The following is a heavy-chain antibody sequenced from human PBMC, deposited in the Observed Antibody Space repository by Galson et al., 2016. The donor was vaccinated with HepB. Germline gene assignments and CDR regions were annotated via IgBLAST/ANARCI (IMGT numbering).Heavy chain of an antibody. Sequence: SVKVSCKASGGTFSTYTISWVRQAPGHGLEWMGRIIPIFGTTNYAQKVKGRFTITADKSTSTAYMELSSLRPEDTAMYYCARVLRAWLGDLPFDYWGQGTLVTVSS. CDR3: ARVLRAWLGDLPFDY. V-gene: IGHV1-69*08. CDR2: IIPIFGTT. J-gene: IGHJ4*02. D-gene: IGHD6-19*01. CDR1: GGTFSTYT.